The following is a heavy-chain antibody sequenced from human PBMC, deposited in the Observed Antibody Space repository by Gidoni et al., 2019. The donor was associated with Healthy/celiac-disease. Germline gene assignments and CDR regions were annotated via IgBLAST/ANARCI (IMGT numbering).Heavy chain of an antibody. D-gene: IGHD4-4*01. J-gene: IGHJ6*02. CDR2: ISGRGGST. CDR1: GLPFRSYA. CDR3: AKARLTQPFYDYSNYGDYYYYGMDV. V-gene: IGHV3-23*01. Sequence: EVQLLESGGGLVPLGGSLRLSCSAYGLPFRSYAMSCVRQAPGQGLEWVSAISGRGGSTYYADPVKGRFTISRDNSKNTLYLQMNSLRAEDTAVYYCAKARLTQPFYDYSNYGDYYYYGMDVWGQGTTVTVSS.